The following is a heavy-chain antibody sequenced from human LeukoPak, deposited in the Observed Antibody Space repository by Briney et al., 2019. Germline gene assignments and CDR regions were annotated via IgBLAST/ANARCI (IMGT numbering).Heavy chain of an antibody. CDR2: ISWDRGSI. CDR1: GFSFDDYA. J-gene: IGHJ4*02. CDR3: AKVRPDSSGWYFDY. Sequence: PGGSLRLSCAASGFSFDDYAMRWVRQAPGNGIEWVSGISWDRGSIGYADSVKGRFTISRDNAKNSLYLQMNSLRAEDTALYYCAKVRPDSSGWYFDYWGQGTLVTVSS. D-gene: IGHD3-22*01. V-gene: IGHV3-9*01.